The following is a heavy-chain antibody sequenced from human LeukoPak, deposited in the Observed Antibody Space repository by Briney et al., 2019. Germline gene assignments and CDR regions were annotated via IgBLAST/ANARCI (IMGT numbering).Heavy chain of an antibody. D-gene: IGHD2-2*01. J-gene: IGHJ4*02. CDR2: IRYDGSNK. CDR3: ARDRQTSCSSSTCSFDHFDY. CDR1: GFTFSSYG. Sequence: GGSLRLSCAASGFTFSSYGMHWVRQAPGKGLEWVAFIRYDGSNKYYADSVKGRFTISRDNAKNSLYLQMNSLRVEDTAVYYCARDRQTSCSSSTCSFDHFDYWGQGTLVTVSS. V-gene: IGHV3-30*02.